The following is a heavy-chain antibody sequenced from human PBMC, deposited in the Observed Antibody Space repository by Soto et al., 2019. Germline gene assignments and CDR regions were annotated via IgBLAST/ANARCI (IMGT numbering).Heavy chain of an antibody. CDR2: IKSKTDGGTT. J-gene: IGHJ3*02. CDR1: GFTFSNAW. CDR3: TTDEPWFGEFLDAFDI. Sequence: GGSLRLSCAASGFTFSNAWMSWVRQAPGKGLEWVGRIKSKTDGGTTDYAAPVKGRFTISRDDSKKTLYLQMNSLKTEDTAVYYCTTDEPWFGEFLDAFDIWGQGTMVTVSS. V-gene: IGHV3-15*01. D-gene: IGHD3-10*01.